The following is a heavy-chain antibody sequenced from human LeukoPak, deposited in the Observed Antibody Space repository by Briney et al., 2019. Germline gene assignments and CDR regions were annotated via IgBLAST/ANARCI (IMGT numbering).Heavy chain of an antibody. CDR2: IKSKTNGGTP. CDR1: GFSFSNAW. CDR3: ATEGGSGWYGHFDH. D-gene: IGHD6-19*01. Sequence: GGSLRPSCVVSGFSFSNAWMTWVRQAPGKGLEWVGRIKSKTNGGTPDYAAPVKGRFTISRDDSKSTLYLQMNSLETEDTATYYCATEGGSGWYGHFDHWGRGTLVTVSS. V-gene: IGHV3-15*01. J-gene: IGHJ4*02.